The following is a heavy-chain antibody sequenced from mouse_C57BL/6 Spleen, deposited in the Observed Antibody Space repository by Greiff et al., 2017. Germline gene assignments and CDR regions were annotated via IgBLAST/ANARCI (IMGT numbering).Heavy chain of an antibody. CDR3: ARRDYGYKYARNY. V-gene: IGHV1-61*01. D-gene: IGHD1-1*01. CDR2: IYPSDSET. Sequence: QVQLQQPGAELVRPGSSVKLSCKASGYTFTSYWMDWVKPRPGQGLEWIGNIYPSDSETHYNQKFKDKATLTVDKSSSTAYMQLSSLTSEDSAVYDCARRDYGYKYARNYWGQGTSVTVCS. CDR1: GYTFTSYW. J-gene: IGHJ4*01.